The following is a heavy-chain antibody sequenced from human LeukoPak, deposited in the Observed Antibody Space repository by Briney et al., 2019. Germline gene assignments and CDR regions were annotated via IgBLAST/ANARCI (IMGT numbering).Heavy chain of an antibody. CDR3: ARAGLYSRSSWFDP. J-gene: IGHJ5*02. Sequence: PSETLSLTCTVSGGSISSSSYYWGWIRQPPGKGLEWIGSIYYSGSTYYNPSLKSRVTISVDTSKNQFSLKLSSVTAADTAVYYCARAGLYSRSSWFDPWGQGTLVTVSS. V-gene: IGHV4-39*07. D-gene: IGHD6-6*01. CDR1: GGSISSSSYY. CDR2: IYYSGST.